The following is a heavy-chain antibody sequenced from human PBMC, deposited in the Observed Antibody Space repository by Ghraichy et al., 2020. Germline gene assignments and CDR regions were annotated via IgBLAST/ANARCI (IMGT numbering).Heavy chain of an antibody. Sequence: GGSLRLSCAASGFTVSSNYMSWVRQAPGKGLEWVSVIYSGGSTYYADSVKGRFTISRDNSKNTLYLQMNSLRAEDTAVYYCARGGPITIFGVVILTSNYYYYGMDVWGQGTTVTVSS. CDR3: ARGGPITIFGVVILTSNYYYYGMDV. D-gene: IGHD3-3*01. J-gene: IGHJ6*02. V-gene: IGHV3-53*01. CDR1: GFTVSSNY. CDR2: IYSGGST.